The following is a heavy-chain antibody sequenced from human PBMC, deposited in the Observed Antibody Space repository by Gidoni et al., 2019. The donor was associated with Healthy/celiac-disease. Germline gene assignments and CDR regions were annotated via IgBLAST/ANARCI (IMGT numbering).Heavy chain of an antibody. J-gene: IGHJ4*02. Sequence: EVQLVVSGGGLVKPGGSLRFSCAASGFPCTNAWMSWVRQAPGKGLEWVGRIKSKTDGGTTDYAAPVKRRFTISRNDSKNTLYLQMNSLKTEDTAVYYCTKAVYWDGTPYDWGQGTLVTVSS. V-gene: IGHV3-15*01. CDR2: IKSKTDGGTT. D-gene: IGHD1-26*01. CDR3: TKAVYWDGTPYD. CDR1: GFPCTNAW.